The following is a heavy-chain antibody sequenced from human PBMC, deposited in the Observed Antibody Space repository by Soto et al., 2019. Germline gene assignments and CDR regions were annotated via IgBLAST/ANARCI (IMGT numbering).Heavy chain of an antibody. Sequence: PGGSLRLSCAASGFTFSSYAMSWVRQAPGKGLEWVSAISGSAAGTYYADSVKGRFTISRDNSRNTLYLQMNSLRADDTAVYFCAKSFPPHRGLFDYWGQGTLVTVSS. CDR3: AKSFPPHRGLFDY. CDR2: ISGSAAGT. J-gene: IGHJ4*02. V-gene: IGHV3-23*01. D-gene: IGHD6-25*01. CDR1: GFTFSSYA.